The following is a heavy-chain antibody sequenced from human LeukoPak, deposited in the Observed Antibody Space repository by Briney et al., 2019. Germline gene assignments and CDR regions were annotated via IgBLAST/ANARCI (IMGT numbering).Heavy chain of an antibody. J-gene: IGHJ3*02. D-gene: IGHD3-22*01. CDR2: INAGNGNT. CDR3: ARDRAYYYDSSGYYRNDAFDI. CDR1: GYTFTSYA. V-gene: IGHV1-3*03. Sequence: RASVKLSCKASGYTFTSYAMHWVRQAPGQRLEWMGWINAGNGNTKYSQEFQGRATITRDTSASTAYMELSSLRSEDMAVYYCARDRAYYYDSSGYYRNDAFDIWGQGTMVTVSS.